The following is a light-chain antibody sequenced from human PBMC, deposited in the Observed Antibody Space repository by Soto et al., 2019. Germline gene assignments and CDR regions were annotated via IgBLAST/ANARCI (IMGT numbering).Light chain of an antibody. CDR1: QSVSSN. CDR3: QQYGTSLPYT. V-gene: IGKV3-20*01. CDR2: GAS. J-gene: IGKJ2*01. Sequence: EVVMTQNPATVSVSPGERAILSCRASQSVSSNLAWYQQKPGQAPRLLIYGASSRATGIPDRFSGSGSGTDFTLTISRLEPEDFAVYYCQQYGTSLPYTFGHGSIVDIK.